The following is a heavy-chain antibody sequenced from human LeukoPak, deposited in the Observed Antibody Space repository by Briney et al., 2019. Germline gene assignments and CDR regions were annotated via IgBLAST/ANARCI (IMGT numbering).Heavy chain of an antibody. Sequence: GDSVKVSCKASGYDFINYGISCVRQAPGQGLEWMGWRSIYNGNTDYKLQGRVTMTTDTSTRTAYMRLRSLRSHDTPVYYCARRGPYPSSTCSRENYLDYWVQGSLDTVSS. CDR1: GYDFINYG. CDR2: RSIYNGNT. J-gene: IGHJ4*02. CDR3: ARRGPYPSSTCSRENYLDY. D-gene: IGHD6-13*01. V-gene: IGHV1-18*01.